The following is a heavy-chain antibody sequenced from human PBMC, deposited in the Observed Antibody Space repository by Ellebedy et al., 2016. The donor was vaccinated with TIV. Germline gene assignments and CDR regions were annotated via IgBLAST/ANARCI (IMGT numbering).Heavy chain of an antibody. CDR2: INPNSGGT. CDR1: GYTFTSYG. CDR3: ARDRGPGIVVVPAAIDYYYGMDV. D-gene: IGHD2-2*01. J-gene: IGHJ6*02. V-gene: IGHV1-2*04. Sequence: ASVKVSCXTSGYTFTSYGVNWVRQAPGQGLEWMGWINPNSGGTNYAQKFQGWVTMTRDTSISTAYMELSRLRSDDTAVYYCARDRGPGIVVVPAAIDYYYGMDVWGQGTTVTVSS.